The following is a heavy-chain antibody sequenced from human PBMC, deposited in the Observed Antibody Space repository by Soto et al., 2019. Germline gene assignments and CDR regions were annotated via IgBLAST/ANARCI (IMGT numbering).Heavy chain of an antibody. CDR3: ASATSIAVAGKET. CDR1: GDTVTKYG. CDR2: ISFYNGHT. J-gene: IGHJ4*02. V-gene: IGHV1-18*01. D-gene: IGHD6-19*01. Sequence: QVQLVQSGGEVKKPGASVKVSCKASGDTVTKYGISWVRQAPGQGLEWLGWISFYNGHTNYALKFQDRITFTTDTSTRTASMELSSLTSDDTAVYYCASATSIAVAGKETWGQGTLVTVSS.